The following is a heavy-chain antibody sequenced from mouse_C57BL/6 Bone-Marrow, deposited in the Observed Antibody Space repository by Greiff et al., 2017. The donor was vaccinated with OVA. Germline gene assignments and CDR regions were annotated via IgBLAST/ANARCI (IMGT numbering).Heavy chain of an antibody. Sequence: QVQLKESGPELVKPGASVKISCKASGYAFSSSWMNWVKQRPGKGLEWIGRIYPGDGDTNYNGKFKGKATLTADKSSSTAYMQLSSLTSEDSAVYFCARNIYGHFDYWGQGTTLTVSS. V-gene: IGHV1-82*01. D-gene: IGHD2-12*01. CDR1: GYAFSSSW. CDR2: IYPGDGDT. J-gene: IGHJ2*01. CDR3: ARNIYGHFDY.